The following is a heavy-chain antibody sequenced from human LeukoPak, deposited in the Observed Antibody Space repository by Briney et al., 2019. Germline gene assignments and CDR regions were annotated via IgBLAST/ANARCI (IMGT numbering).Heavy chain of an antibody. CDR3: ARRYCSSVACYNYFDY. J-gene: IGHJ4*02. Sequence: GGSLRLSCAASGFTFSSYAMSWVRQAPGKGLEWVSAISGSGGSTYYADSVKGRFTISRDNAKNSLYLQMNSLRAEDTAVYYCARRYCSSVACYNYFDYWGQGTLVTVSS. V-gene: IGHV3-23*01. CDR2: ISGSGGST. CDR1: GFTFSSYA. D-gene: IGHD2-2*01.